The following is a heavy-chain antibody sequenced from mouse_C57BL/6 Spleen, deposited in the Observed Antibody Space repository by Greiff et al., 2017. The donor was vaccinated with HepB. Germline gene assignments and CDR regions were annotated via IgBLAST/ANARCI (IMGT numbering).Heavy chain of an antibody. D-gene: IGHD2-3*01. Sequence: VQLQQPGTELVKPGASVKLSCKASGYTFTSYWMHWVKQRPGQGLEWIGNINPSNGGTNYNEKFKSKATLTVDKSSSTAYMQLSSLPSEDSAVYYCARERGYYDGYSWFAYWGQGTLVTVSA. CDR2: INPSNGGT. CDR3: ARERGYYDGYSWFAY. V-gene: IGHV1-53*01. CDR1: GYTFTSYW. J-gene: IGHJ3*01.